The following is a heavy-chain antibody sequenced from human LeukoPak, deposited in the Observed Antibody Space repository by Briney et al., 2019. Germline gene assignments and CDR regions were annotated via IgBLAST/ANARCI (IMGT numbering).Heavy chain of an antibody. D-gene: IGHD2-2*01. J-gene: IGHJ5*02. V-gene: IGHV1-69*13. CDR3: ARSWHCSSTSCYSDWFDP. CDR2: IIPIFGTA. CDR1: GGTFSSYA. Sequence: ASVKVSCKASGGTFSSYAISWVRQAPGQGLEWMGGIIPIFGTANYAQKFQGRVTITADESTSTAHMELSSLRSEDTAVYYCARSWHCSSTSCYSDWFDPWGQGTLVTVSS.